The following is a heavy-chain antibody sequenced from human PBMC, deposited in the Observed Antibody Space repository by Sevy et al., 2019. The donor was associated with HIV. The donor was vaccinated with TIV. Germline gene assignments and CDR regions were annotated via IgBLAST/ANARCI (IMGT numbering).Heavy chain of an antibody. D-gene: IGHD1-26*01. CDR3: ATDLYSGSYSGY. CDR1: GYTLTELS. V-gene: IGHV1-24*01. CDR2: FDPEDGET. J-gene: IGHJ4*02. Sequence: ASVKVSCKVSGYTLTELSMHWVRQAPGKGLEWLGGFDPEDGETIYAQKFQGRVTMTEDTSTDTAYMELSSLRSEDTAVYYCATDLYSGSYSGYWGQGTLVTVSS.